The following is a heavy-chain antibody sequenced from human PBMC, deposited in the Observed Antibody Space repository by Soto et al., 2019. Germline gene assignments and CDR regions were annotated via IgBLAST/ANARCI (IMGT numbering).Heavy chain of an antibody. V-gene: IGHV3-73*01. D-gene: IGHD1-26*01. CDR1: GFTFSGSA. Sequence: GGSLRLSCAVSGFTFSGSAMHWVRQASGKGLEWVGRIRSKANSYATAYAASVKGRFTISRDDSRNTAYLQMNSLKTEDTAVYYCTAVSGIPGYWGQGTLVTVSS. CDR3: TAVSGIPGY. J-gene: IGHJ4*02. CDR2: IRSKANSYAT.